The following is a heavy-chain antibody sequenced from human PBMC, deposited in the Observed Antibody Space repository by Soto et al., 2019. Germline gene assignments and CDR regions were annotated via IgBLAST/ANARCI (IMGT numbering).Heavy chain of an antibody. CDR1: GGTFSSYA. J-gene: IGHJ4*02. Sequence: QVQLVQSGAEVKKPGSSVKVSCKASGGTFSSYAISWVRQAPGQGLEWMGGIIPIFGTADYTQKFQGRVTITADASPSTAYMELSILTSEDTAVYYCARAGVVYAYSPFDYWGQGTLVTVSS. CDR3: ARAGVVYAYSPFDY. CDR2: IIPIFGTA. D-gene: IGHD2-8*02. V-gene: IGHV1-69*12.